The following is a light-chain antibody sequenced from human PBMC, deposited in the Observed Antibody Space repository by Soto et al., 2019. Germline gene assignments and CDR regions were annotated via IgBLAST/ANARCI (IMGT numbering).Light chain of an antibody. V-gene: IGLV2-11*01. CDR1: SSDVGGHHF. CDR2: DVS. CDR3: CSHAGIYTAVL. J-gene: IGLJ2*01. Sequence: QSALTQPRSVSGSPGQSVTISCTGTSSDVGGHHFVSWYQQHPGKAPKFIIYDVSQRPSGVPDRFSGSKSGNTASLTISGLQAEDEADDYCCSHAGIYTAVLFGGGTKLTVL.